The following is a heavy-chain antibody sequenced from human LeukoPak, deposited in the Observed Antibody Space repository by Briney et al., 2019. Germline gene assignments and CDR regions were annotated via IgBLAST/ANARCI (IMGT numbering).Heavy chain of an antibody. CDR3: ARGSRYYGSGSYYNLRPGYFDY. V-gene: IGHV4-34*01. CDR1: GGSFSGYY. J-gene: IGHJ4*02. D-gene: IGHD3-10*01. Sequence: PSETLSLTCAVYGGSFSGYYWSWIRQPPGKGLEWIGEINHSGSTNYNPSLKSRVTISVDTSKNQFSLKLSSVTAADTAVYYCARGSRYYGSGSYYNLRPGYFDYWGQGTLVTVSS. CDR2: INHSGST.